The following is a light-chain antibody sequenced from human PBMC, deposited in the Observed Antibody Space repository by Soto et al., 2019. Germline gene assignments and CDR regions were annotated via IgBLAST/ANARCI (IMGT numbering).Light chain of an antibody. CDR3: QQYNNWPSLLT. J-gene: IGKJ4*01. CDR1: QSVSSN. Sequence: EIVMTQSPATLSVSPGGRATLSCRASQSVSSNLAWYQQKPGQAPRLLIYGASTRATGIPARFSGSGSGTEFTLTISSLQSEDFAVYYCQQYNNWPSLLTFGGGTKVEIK. CDR2: GAS. V-gene: IGKV3-15*01.